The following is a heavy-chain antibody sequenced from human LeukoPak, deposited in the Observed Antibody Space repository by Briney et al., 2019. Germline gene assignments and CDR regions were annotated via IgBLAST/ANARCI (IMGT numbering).Heavy chain of an antibody. CDR2: NSYSGST. J-gene: IGHJ5*01. Sequence: SETLSLTCTVSGGSISSYYWRWIRQPPGKGLEWIGYNSYSGSTNYNPSLKRRVTISVDTSKSQFSLKLSSVTAADTAVYYCASSIAGAGTGWFDPWGQGTLVTVSS. V-gene: IGHV4-59*01. CDR1: GGSISSYY. CDR3: ASSIAGAGTGWFDP. D-gene: IGHD6-19*01.